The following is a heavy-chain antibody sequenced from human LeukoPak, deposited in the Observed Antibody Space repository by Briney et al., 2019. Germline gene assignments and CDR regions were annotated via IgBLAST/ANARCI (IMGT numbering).Heavy chain of an antibody. CDR1: GFTFSSYS. D-gene: IGHD3-10*01. Sequence: KSGVSLRLSCAASGFTFSSYSMNWVRQAPGKGLEWVSSIGSRTSYIYHADSVKGRFTTSRDNAKNSLYLQMNNLRDEDTAVYYCARDDHYGSGSYHFDYWGQGTRVTVSS. V-gene: IGHV3-21*01. CDR2: IGSRTSYI. J-gene: IGHJ4*02. CDR3: ARDDHYGSGSYHFDY.